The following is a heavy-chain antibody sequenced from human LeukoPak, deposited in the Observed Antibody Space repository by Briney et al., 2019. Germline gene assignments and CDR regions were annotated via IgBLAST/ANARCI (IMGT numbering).Heavy chain of an antibody. Sequence: GGSLRLSCVASGFTFINHAMTWVRQAPGQGLEWVSSIGGSGGGTYYADSVKGRFTISRDNSKNTLYLQMNSLRAEDTAVYYCAKGDAGRPSEGLDYWGRGTLVTVSS. CDR2: IGGSGGGT. CDR3: AKGDAGRPSEGLDY. CDR1: GFTFINHA. D-gene: IGHD6-6*01. J-gene: IGHJ4*02. V-gene: IGHV3-23*01.